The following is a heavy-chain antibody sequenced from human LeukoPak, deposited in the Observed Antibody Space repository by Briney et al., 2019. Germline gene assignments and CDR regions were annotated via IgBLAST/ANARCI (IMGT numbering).Heavy chain of an antibody. CDR2: IYYSGST. D-gene: IGHD6-6*01. CDR1: GGSISSSSYY. CDR3: ARLSYSSLGY. Sequence: PSETLSLTCTVSGGSISSSSYYWGWIRQPPGKGLEWIGSIYYSGSTYYNPSLKSRVTISVDTSKNQFSLKLSSVTAADTAVYYCARLSYSSLGYWGQGTLVTVSS. V-gene: IGHV4-39*01. J-gene: IGHJ4*02.